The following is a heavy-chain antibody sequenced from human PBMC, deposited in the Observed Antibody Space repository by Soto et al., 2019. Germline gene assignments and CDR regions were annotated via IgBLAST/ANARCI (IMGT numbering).Heavy chain of an antibody. CDR2: IIPIFASP. CDR1: GDTFSNFA. J-gene: IGHJ4*02. D-gene: IGHD6-19*01. V-gene: IGHV1-69*18. Sequence: QVQLVQSGAEVKKPGSSVKVSCKASGDTFSNFAITWVRQAPGQGLEWMGTIIPIFASPRYAQKVQGRVTITADDSTSTAYLEMSSLRSDDTALYYCARAAGIPVDGRGTHFAFWGQGTLVTVSS. CDR3: ARAAGIPVDGRGTHFAF.